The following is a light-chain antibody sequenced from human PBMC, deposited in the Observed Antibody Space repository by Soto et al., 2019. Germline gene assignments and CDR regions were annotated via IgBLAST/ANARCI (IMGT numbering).Light chain of an antibody. CDR1: SSNIGAGFD. J-gene: IGLJ2*01. V-gene: IGLV1-40*01. CDR2: GNK. Sequence: QPVLTQPPSVSGAPGQRVTISCTGSSSNIGAGFDVHWYQQLPGTAPKLLMYGNKNRPSGVPDRFSGSKSGAAASLSITGLQAEDETDYYCQSYDDSLSGPVFGGGTKVTVL. CDR3: QSYDDSLSGPV.